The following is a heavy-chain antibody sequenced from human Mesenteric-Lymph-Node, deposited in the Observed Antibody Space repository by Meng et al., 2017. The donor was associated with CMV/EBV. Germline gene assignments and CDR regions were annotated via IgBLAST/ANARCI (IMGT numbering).Heavy chain of an antibody. Sequence: FTFSSYAMSWVGQDPGKGLEWISAISGSGGRTYYADSMKGRFTISRDNSKNTLYLQMNSLRAEDTAVYYCAKAVGSESYYNVRPYFDYWGQGTLVTVSS. J-gene: IGHJ4*02. CDR1: FTFSSYA. CDR3: AKAVGSESYYNVRPYFDY. V-gene: IGHV3-23*01. CDR2: ISGSGGRT. D-gene: IGHD3-10*01.